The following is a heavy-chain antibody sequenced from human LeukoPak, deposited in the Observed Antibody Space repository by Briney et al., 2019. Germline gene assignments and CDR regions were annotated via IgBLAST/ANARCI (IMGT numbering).Heavy chain of an antibody. D-gene: IGHD3-10*01. CDR3: ARAPHYYGSVVFDY. CDR2: INHSGST. J-gene: IGHJ4*02. CDR1: GGSFSGYY. Sequence: SETLSLTCAVYGGSFSGYYWSWIRQPPGKGLEWIGEINHSGSTNYNPSLKSRVTISVDTSKNQFSLKLSSVTAADTAVYYCARAPHYYGSVVFDYWGPGTLVTVSS. V-gene: IGHV4-34*01.